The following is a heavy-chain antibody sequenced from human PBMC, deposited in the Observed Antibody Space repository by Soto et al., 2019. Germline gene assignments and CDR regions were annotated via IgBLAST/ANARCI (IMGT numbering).Heavy chain of an antibody. CDR3: ARDYSGYDSHWFDP. J-gene: IGHJ5*02. D-gene: IGHD5-12*01. Sequence: QVQLQESGPGLVKPSQTLYLTCTVSGGSISSGDYYWSWIRQPPGKGLEWIGYIYSSGRTYYNPSLKSRVTVLVDTSKIQFSLKLSSVTAADTAVYYCARDYSGYDSHWFDPWGQGTLVNVSS. CDR1: GGSISSGDYY. CDR2: IYSSGRT. V-gene: IGHV4-30-4*01.